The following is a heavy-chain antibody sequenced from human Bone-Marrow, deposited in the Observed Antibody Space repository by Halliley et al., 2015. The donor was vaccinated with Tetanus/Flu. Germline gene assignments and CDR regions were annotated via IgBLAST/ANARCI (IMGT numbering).Heavy chain of an antibody. D-gene: IGHD2-2*01. CDR2: IGGGGDGS. J-gene: IGHJ4*02. V-gene: IGHV3-23*01. CDR3: AKVHGGYEYCSSIACPIGD. CDR1: GFTFASYA. Sequence: SLRLSCAASGFTFASYALNWFRQAPGKGLEWVSGIGGGGDGSFYADSVRGRFTISRDDSRNTLFLQMNSLRAEDTAIYFCAKVHGGYEYCSSIACPIGDWGPGTLVTVSS.